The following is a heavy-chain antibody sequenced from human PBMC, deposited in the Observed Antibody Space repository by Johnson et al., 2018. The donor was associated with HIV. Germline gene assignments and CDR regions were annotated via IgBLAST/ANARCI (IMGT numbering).Heavy chain of an antibody. V-gene: IGHV3-64*01. Sequence: MLLVESGGGLVQPGGSLRLSCAASRFTFSSYAMHWVRQAPGRGLEYVSAISSNGGSTYYANSVKGRFTISRDNSKNTLYLQMGSLRAEDMAVYYCAGEGGGVNAFDIWGQGTMVTVSS. CDR3: AGEGGGVNAFDI. D-gene: IGHD3-16*01. CDR1: RFTFSSYA. J-gene: IGHJ3*02. CDR2: ISSNGGST.